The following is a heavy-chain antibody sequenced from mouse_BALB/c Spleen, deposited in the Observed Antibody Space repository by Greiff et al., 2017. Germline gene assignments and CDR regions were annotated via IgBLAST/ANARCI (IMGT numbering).Heavy chain of an antibody. Sequence: VQLKESGGGLVQPGGSRKLSCAASGFTFSSFGMHWVRQAPEKGLEWVAYISSGSSTIYYADTVKGRFTISRDNPKNTLFLQMTSLRSEDTAMYYCARNGLYAMDYWGQGTSVTVSS. D-gene: IGHD1-1*01. J-gene: IGHJ4*01. CDR2: ISSGSSTI. CDR3: ARNGLYAMDY. V-gene: IGHV5-17*02. CDR1: GFTFSSFG.